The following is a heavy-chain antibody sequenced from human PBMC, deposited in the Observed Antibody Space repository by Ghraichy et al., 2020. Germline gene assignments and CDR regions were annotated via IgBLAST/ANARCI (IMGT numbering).Heavy chain of an antibody. V-gene: IGHV3-74*01. CDR2: LTSDGSTT. Sequence: LSLTCAASGFTFSTCWMHWVRQAPGKGLVWVSRLTSDGSTTVYADSVKGRFTISRDNAKNTLYLQMNSLKAEDTAVYYCASSPVTTYGTALDYWGQGTPVTVSS. D-gene: IGHD4-17*01. CDR1: GFTFSTCW. CDR3: ASSPVTTYGTALDY. J-gene: IGHJ4*02.